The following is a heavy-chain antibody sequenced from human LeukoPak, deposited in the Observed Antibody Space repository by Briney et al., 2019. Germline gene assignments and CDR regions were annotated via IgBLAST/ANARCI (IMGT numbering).Heavy chain of an antibody. V-gene: IGHV3-21*01. CDR2: ISSTSSYI. CDR3: ARGLCGGDCYSD. CDR1: GFTFSSYF. Sequence: GGSLRLSCAASGFTFSSYFMNWVRQAPGKGLDWVSSISSTSSYIYYADSVKGRLTISRDNAKNSLYLQMNSLRAEDTAAYYCARGLCGGDCYSDWGQGTLVTVSS. D-gene: IGHD2-21*02. J-gene: IGHJ4*02.